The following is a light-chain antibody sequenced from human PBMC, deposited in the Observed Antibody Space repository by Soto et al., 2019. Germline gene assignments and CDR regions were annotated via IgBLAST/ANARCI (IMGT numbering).Light chain of an antibody. Sequence: EIVLTQSPATLSLSPGERATLSCRASQSVSSHLAWYQQKPGQAPRLLIYEASNRATGIPARFSGSGSGTDLTLTISSLEPEDFAVYYCLQRSNWLTFGGGTKVEIK. V-gene: IGKV3-11*01. J-gene: IGKJ4*01. CDR3: LQRSNWLT. CDR1: QSVSSH. CDR2: EAS.